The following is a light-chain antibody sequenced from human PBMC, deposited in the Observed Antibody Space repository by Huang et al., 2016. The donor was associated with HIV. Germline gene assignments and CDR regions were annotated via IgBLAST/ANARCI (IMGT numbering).Light chain of an antibody. J-gene: IGKJ3*01. V-gene: IGKV1-33*01. CDR2: DAS. Sequence: DIQMTQSPSSLSASVGDRVTITCQASQDISNYLNWYQQKPGKAPKVRIYDASNLETGVPSRFSGSGSGTDFTFTISSLQPEDIATYYCQQYNNLPTFGPGTKVHIK. CDR3: QQYNNLPT. CDR1: QDISNY.